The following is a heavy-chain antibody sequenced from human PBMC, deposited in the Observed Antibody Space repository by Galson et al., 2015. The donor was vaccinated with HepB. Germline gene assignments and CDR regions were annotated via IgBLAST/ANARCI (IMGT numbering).Heavy chain of an antibody. V-gene: IGHV3-30*04. Sequence: SLRLSCAASGFSFSNYAIHWVRQAPGKGLEWVAIISEDGTKKYYADSVRGRFTISRDNSRNTLYLQMNSLRAEDTAMYYCAREHIADTGTGWFDPWGQGTLVTVSS. CDR3: AREHIADTGTGWFDP. CDR2: ISEDGTKK. CDR1: GFSFSNYA. D-gene: IGHD6-13*01. J-gene: IGHJ5*02.